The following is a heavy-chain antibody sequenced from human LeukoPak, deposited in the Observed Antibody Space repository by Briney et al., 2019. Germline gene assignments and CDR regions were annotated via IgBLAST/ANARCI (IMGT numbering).Heavy chain of an antibody. D-gene: IGHD4-17*01. Sequence: PGRSLGLSCSASGFTFSSYGMHWVRQAPGKGLEWVAVIWYDGSNKYYADSVKGRFTISRDNSKNTLYQQMNSLRAEDTAVYYCATTAHGDHDYWGQGTLVTVSS. J-gene: IGHJ4*02. V-gene: IGHV3-33*01. CDR3: ATTAHGDHDY. CDR1: GFTFSSYG. CDR2: IWYDGSNK.